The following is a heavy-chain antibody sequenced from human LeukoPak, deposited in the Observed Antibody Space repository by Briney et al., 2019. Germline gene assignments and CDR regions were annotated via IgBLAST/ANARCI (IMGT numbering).Heavy chain of an antibody. Sequence: ASVKVFCKASGDSFSNYGFAWVRQAPGQGLEWMGWISADSGDRYYAQNFQHRVTMTTDTSTTTGYMELRSLRSDDTAVYYCASGSYLWGGMDVWGQGTTVTVSS. CDR1: GDSFSNYG. J-gene: IGHJ6*02. V-gene: IGHV1-18*01. CDR3: ASGSYLWGGMDV. CDR2: ISADSGDR. D-gene: IGHD1-26*01.